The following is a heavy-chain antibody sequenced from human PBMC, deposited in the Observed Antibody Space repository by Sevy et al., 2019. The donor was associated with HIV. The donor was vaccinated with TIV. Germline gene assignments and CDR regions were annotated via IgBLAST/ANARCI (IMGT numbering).Heavy chain of an antibody. Sequence: GGSLRLSCAASGFTFSSYTMSWVRQAPGKGLEWVSAISGSGGSTYYADSVKGRFTISRDNSKNTLYLQMNSLRAEDTAVYYCAKEYYYDSSGSVGAFDIWGQGTMVTVSS. V-gene: IGHV3-23*01. CDR1: GFTFSSYT. D-gene: IGHD3-22*01. CDR3: AKEYYYDSSGSVGAFDI. CDR2: ISGSGGST. J-gene: IGHJ3*02.